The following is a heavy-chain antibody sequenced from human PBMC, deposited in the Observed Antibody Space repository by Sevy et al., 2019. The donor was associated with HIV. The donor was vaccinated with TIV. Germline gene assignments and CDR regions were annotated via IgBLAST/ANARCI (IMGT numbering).Heavy chain of an antibody. Sequence: ASVKVSCKASGYTFTGYYMHSVRQAPGQGLAWMGWINPNSGGTNYAQKFQGRVTMTRDTSISTAYMELSRLRSDDTAVYYCARVKVISRGWHGGAFDIWGQGTMVTVSS. V-gene: IGHV1-2*02. D-gene: IGHD6-19*01. CDR1: GYTFTGYY. CDR3: ARVKVISRGWHGGAFDI. J-gene: IGHJ3*02. CDR2: INPNSGGT.